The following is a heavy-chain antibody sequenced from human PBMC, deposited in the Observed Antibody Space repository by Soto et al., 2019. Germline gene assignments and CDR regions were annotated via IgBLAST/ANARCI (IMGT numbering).Heavy chain of an antibody. CDR1: GFSLSTSGVG. Sequence: SGPTLVNPTHTLTLTCTFSGFSLSTSGVGVGWIRQPPGKALDWLALIYWNDDKRYSPSLKSRLTITKDTSKNQVVLTMTNMDTLDTSRDYCTQILTQLGWGYDFWSGYYPLFDYWGQGTLVPVSS. CDR2: IYWNDDK. V-gene: IGHV2-5*01. CDR3: TQILTQLGWGYDFWSGYYPLFDY. D-gene: IGHD3-3*01. J-gene: IGHJ4*02.